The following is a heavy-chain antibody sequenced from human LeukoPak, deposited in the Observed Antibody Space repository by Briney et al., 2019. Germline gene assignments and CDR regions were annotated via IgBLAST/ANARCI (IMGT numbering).Heavy chain of an antibody. CDR3: ARAAAGTY. CDR2: INHSGST. D-gene: IGHD6-13*01. J-gene: IGHJ4*02. CDR1: GGSFSGYY. Sequence: DPSETLSFTCAVYGGSFSGYYWSWIRQPPGKGLEWIGEINHSGSTNYNPSLKSRVTISVDTSKNQFSLKLSSVTAADTAVYYCARAAAGTYWGQGTLVTVSS. V-gene: IGHV4-34*01.